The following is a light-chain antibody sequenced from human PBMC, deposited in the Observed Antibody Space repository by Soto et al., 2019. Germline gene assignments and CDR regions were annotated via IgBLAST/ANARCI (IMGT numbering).Light chain of an antibody. CDR3: CSYGGSYTYV. V-gene: IGLV2-11*01. CDR1: SSDVGGYNY. CDR2: DVS. J-gene: IGLJ1*01. Sequence: QSALTQPRSVSGSPGQSVTISCTGTSSDVGGYNYVSWYQQHPGKAPKLMIYDVSKRPSGVPDRFSGSKSGNTASLTISGLQAEDEVDYYCCSYGGSYTYVFGTGTKLTVL.